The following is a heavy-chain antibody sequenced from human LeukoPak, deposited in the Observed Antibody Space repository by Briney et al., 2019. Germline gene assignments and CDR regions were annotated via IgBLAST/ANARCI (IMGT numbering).Heavy chain of an antibody. Sequence: SETLSLTCAVSGGSISSSNWWSWVRQPPGKGLEWIGEIYHSGSTNYNPSLKSRVTISVDKSKNQFSLKLSSVTAADTAVYYCARDDYYGSGSYYNPFDYWGQGTLVTVSS. CDR2: IYHSGST. J-gene: IGHJ4*02. CDR1: GGSISSSNW. D-gene: IGHD3-10*01. V-gene: IGHV4-4*02. CDR3: ARDDYYGSGSYYNPFDY.